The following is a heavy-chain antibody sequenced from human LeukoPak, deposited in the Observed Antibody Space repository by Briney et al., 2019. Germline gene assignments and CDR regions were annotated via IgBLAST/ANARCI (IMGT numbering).Heavy chain of an antibody. CDR1: GGSISSYY. V-gene: IGHV3-23*01. D-gene: IGHD6-13*01. Sequence: ETLSLTCTVCGGSISSYYWSWIRQPPGKGLEWVSAISGSGGSTYYADSVKGRFTISRDNSKNTLYLQMNSLRAEDTAVYYCAKDGYSSSWYDYFDYWGQGTLVTVSS. J-gene: IGHJ4*02. CDR3: AKDGYSSSWYDYFDY. CDR2: ISGSGGST.